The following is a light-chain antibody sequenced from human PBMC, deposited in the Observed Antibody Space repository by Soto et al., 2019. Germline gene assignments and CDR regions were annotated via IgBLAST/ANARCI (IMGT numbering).Light chain of an antibody. V-gene: IGLV2-14*01. CDR2: DVS. CDR1: SSDVGGYNY. Sequence: QSVLTQPASVSGSPRQSITIPCTGTSSDVGGYNYVSWYQQHPGKAPKFMIYDVSNRPSGVSNRFSGSKSGNTASLTISGLQAEDEADYYCCSYTTSNTRQIVFGTGTKLTVL. CDR3: CSYTTSNTRQIV. J-gene: IGLJ1*01.